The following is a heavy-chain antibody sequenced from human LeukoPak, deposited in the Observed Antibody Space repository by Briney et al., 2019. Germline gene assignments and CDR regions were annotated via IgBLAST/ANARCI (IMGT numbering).Heavy chain of an antibody. J-gene: IGHJ4*02. CDR3: ARGNIAARPWVY. CDR1: GFTFGDFG. CDR2: INWNGGST. D-gene: IGHD6-6*01. V-gene: IGHV3-20*04. Sequence: GGSLRLSCAASGFTFGDFGMSWVRQAPGKGLEWVSGINWNGGSTGYADSVKGRFTISRDNAKNSLYLQMNSLRAEDTALYYCARGNIAARPWVYWGQGTLVTVSS.